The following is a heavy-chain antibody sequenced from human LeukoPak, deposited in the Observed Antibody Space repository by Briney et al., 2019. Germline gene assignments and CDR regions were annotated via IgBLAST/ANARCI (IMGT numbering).Heavy chain of an antibody. D-gene: IGHD6-6*01. CDR1: GYTFTSYY. CDR3: ARDLRESYSSSSGEVGY. J-gene: IGHJ4*02. Sequence: ASVKVSCKASGYTFTSYYMHWVRQAPGQGLEWMGIINPRGGSTSYAQKFQGRVTMTRDTSTSTVYMELSSLRSEDTAVYYCARDLRESYSSSSGEVGYWGQGTLVTVSS. V-gene: IGHV1-46*01. CDR2: INPRGGST.